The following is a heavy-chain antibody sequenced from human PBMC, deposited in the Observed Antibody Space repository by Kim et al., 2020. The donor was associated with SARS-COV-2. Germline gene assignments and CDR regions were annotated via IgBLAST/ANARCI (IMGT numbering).Heavy chain of an antibody. CDR2: IKQDGSEK. V-gene: IGHV3-7*03. Sequence: GGSLRLSCAASGFTFSSYWMSWVRQAPGKGLEWVANIKQDGSEKYYVDSVKGRFTISRDNAKNSLYLQMNSLRAEDTAVYYCARDWSDYYDAFDIWGQGTMVTVSS. J-gene: IGHJ3*02. CDR1: GFTFSSYW. CDR3: ARDWSDYYDAFDI. D-gene: IGHD3-10*01.